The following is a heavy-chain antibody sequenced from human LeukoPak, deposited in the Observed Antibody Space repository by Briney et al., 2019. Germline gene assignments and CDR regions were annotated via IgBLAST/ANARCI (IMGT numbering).Heavy chain of an antibody. CDR3: ARDRRIAAAAIWFDP. V-gene: IGHV1-2*06. J-gene: IGHJ5*02. Sequence: ASVKVSCKASGYTFTGYHMHWVRQAPGQGLEWMGRIDPNSGGTNYAQKFQGRVTMTRDTSISTAYMELSRLRSDDTAVYYCARDRRIAAAAIWFDPWGEGTLLTVSS. CDR1: GYTFTGYH. D-gene: IGHD6-13*01. CDR2: IDPNSGGT.